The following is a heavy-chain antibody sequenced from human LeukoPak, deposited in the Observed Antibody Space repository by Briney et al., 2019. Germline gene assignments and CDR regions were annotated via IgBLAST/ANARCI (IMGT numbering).Heavy chain of an antibody. CDR1: GGSLSGYY. Sequence: SETLSLTCAVYGGSLSGYYWSWIRQPPGKGLEWIGEINHSGSANYNPSLKSRVTISIDTSKNQFSLKLSSVTAADTAVYYCASPYCSSTSCYTAYWGQGTLVTVSS. V-gene: IGHV4-34*01. D-gene: IGHD2-2*02. CDR2: INHSGSA. CDR3: ASPYCSSTSCYTAY. J-gene: IGHJ4*02.